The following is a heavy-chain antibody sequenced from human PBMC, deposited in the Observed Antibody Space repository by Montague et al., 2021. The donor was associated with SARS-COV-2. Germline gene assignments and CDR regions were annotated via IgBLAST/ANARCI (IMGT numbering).Heavy chain of an antibody. D-gene: IGHD6-13*01. J-gene: IGHJ6*03. CDR3: ARHLPYQLVAGAIPHYSLDV. CDR1: GASISSGGYY. CDR2: IYYSGST. Sequence: SETLSLTCTVSGASISSGGYYWGWIRQPPRKGLEWIGIIYYSGSTHYNPSLKSRVTISVDTSKNQFSLTLSSVTAADTAVYYCARHLPYQLVAGAIPHYSLDVGGPGTPVPVSS. V-gene: IGHV4-39*01.